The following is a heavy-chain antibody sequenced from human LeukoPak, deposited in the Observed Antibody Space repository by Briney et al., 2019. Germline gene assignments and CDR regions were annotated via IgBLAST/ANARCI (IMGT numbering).Heavy chain of an antibody. CDR2: IHNSGRT. V-gene: IGHV4-59*08. Sequence: PSETLSLTCSVSGGSVSSYYWSWIRQSPGKGLEWIGYIHNSGRTNYNPSLKGRVTGFVDTSKNQVSLRLSSVTAADTAVYYCARHGTISSESYFDYWGQGALVTVSS. D-gene: IGHD1-14*01. J-gene: IGHJ4*02. CDR3: ARHGTISSESYFDY. CDR1: GGSVSSYY.